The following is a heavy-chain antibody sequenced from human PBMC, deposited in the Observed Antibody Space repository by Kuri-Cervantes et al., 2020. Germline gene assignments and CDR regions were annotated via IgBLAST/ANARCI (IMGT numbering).Heavy chain of an antibody. Sequence: SETLSLTCTVSRGSISSRSSSFFWAWIRQPPGKGLEWIGSIYYSGTTYYDSSLKSRVTISVDTSKNQFSLKLNSVTAADTAVYYCASTGSGPDIWGQGTMVTVS. CDR1: RGSISSRSSSFF. CDR2: IYYSGTT. CDR3: ASTGSGPDI. D-gene: IGHD3-10*01. V-gene: IGHV4-39*07. J-gene: IGHJ3*02.